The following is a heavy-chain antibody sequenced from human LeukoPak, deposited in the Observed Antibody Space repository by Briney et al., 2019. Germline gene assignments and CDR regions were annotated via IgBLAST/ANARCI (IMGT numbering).Heavy chain of an antibody. Sequence: GGSLRLSCAASGFILSSYTMNWVRQAPGKRLEWISSITSTGSYVFYADSVRGRFTISRDNAKNSLYLQIDSLRADDTAVYYCARDPYSGYYGAYYYYHMDVWGKGTTVTISS. CDR3: ARDPYSGYYGAYYYYHMDV. CDR1: GFILSSYT. V-gene: IGHV3-21*01. D-gene: IGHD5-12*01. J-gene: IGHJ6*03. CDR2: ITSTGSYV.